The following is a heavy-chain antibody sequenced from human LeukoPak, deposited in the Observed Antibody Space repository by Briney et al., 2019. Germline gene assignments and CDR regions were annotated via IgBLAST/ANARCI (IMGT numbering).Heavy chain of an antibody. V-gene: IGHV4-39*07. CDR3: ARDPPTTPFDY. Sequence: PSETLSLTCTVSGGSISSSSYYWGWIRQPPGKGLEWIGSIYYSGSTYYNPSLKSRVTISVDTSKNQFSLKLSSVTAADTAVYYCARDPPTTPFDYRGQGTLVTVSS. D-gene: IGHD2-15*01. CDR2: IYYSGST. J-gene: IGHJ4*02. CDR1: GGSISSSSYY.